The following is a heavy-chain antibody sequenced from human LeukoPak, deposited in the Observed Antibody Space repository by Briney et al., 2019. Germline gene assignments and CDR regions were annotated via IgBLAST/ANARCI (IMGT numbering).Heavy chain of an antibody. Sequence: GASVKVXXXASGGTFSSYAISWVRQAPGQGLEWMGGIIPIFGTANYAQKFQGRVTITADESTSTAYMELSSLTSEDTAVFYCAADGPADLFDGSEDPPRDAFEIWGQGTMVTVSS. D-gene: IGHD3-22*01. CDR2: IIPIFGTA. V-gene: IGHV1-69*13. CDR1: GGTFSSYA. CDR3: AADGPADLFDGSEDPPRDAFEI. J-gene: IGHJ3*02.